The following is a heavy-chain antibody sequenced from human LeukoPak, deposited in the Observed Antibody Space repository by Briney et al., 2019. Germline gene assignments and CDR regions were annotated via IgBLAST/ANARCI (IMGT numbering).Heavy chain of an antibody. CDR1: GFTFSSYG. CDR2: IRYDGSNK. Sequence: GGSLRLSCAASGFTFSSYGMHWVRQAPGKGLERVAFIRYDGSNKYYADSVKGRFTISRDNAKNSLYLQMTSLRAEDTAVYYCARDGPSDIGDSVDVWGKGTTVTISS. J-gene: IGHJ6*03. V-gene: IGHV3-30*02. CDR3: ARDGPSDIGDSVDV. D-gene: IGHD2-15*01.